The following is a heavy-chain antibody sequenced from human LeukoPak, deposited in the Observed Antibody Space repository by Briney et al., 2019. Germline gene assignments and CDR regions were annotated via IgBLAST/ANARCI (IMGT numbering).Heavy chain of an antibody. CDR1: GYTFTSCD. D-gene: IGHD3-3*01. Sequence: GASVKVSCKASGYTFTSCDINWVRQATGQGLEWMGWMNPNSGNTGYAQKFQGRVTITRNTSISTAYMELSSLRSEDTAVYYCARGRITIFGVVIYDAFDIWGQGTMVTVSS. CDR3: ARGRITIFGVVIYDAFDI. CDR2: MNPNSGNT. J-gene: IGHJ3*02. V-gene: IGHV1-8*03.